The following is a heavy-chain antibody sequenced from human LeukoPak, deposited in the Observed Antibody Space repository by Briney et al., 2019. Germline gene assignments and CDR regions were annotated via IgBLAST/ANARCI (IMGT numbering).Heavy chain of an antibody. CDR2: ISGSGVST. CDR3: ARGDIVVVPAAPYYFDY. Sequence: PGGSLRLSCAASGFTFSNYAMDWVRQAPGKGLEWVSSISGSGVSTYYGDSVKGRFTISRDNAKNSLYLQMNSLRAEDTAVYYCARGDIVVVPAAPYYFDYWGQGTLVTVSS. CDR1: GFTFSNYA. J-gene: IGHJ4*02. V-gene: IGHV3-23*01. D-gene: IGHD2-2*01.